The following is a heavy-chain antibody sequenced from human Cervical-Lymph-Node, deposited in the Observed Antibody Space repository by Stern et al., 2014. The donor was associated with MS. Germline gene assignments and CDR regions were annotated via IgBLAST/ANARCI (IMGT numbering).Heavy chain of an antibody. CDR2: IIPILEPA. D-gene: IGHD5-18*01. CDR3: ALLRYTSGPEF. V-gene: IGHV1-69*06. J-gene: IGHJ4*02. CDR1: GGNFSVLA. Sequence: QMQLVQSGAEVKKPESSVRVSCQASGGNFSVLAISWVRQAPGQGLEWMGGIIPILEPATYAQKFKGRVTITADRSTSRVHMGMTSLRSEDTAVFYCALLRYTSGPEFWGQGTPVTVSS.